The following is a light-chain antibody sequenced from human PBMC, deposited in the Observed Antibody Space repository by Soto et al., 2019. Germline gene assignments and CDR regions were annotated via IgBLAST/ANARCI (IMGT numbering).Light chain of an antibody. V-gene: IGLV2-14*01. CDR1: SSDVGGYNY. J-gene: IGLJ2*01. Sequence: HSALTQPASVSGSPGQSITISCTGTSSDVGGYNYVSWYQQHPGKAPKLMIYEVSNRPSGVSNRFSGSKSGNTASLTISGLQAEDEADYYCSSYPSSSTYVVFGGGTKLTVL. CDR3: SSYPSSSTYVV. CDR2: EVS.